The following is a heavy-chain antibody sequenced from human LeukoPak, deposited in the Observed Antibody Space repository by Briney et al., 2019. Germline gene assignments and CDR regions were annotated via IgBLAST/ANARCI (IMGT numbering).Heavy chain of an antibody. CDR2: IYYSGST. V-gene: IGHV4-59*08. CDR1: GGSISSYY. J-gene: IGHJ5*02. D-gene: IGHD5-24*01. Sequence: PSETLSLTCTVSGGSISSYYWSWIRQPLGKGLEWIGYIYYSGSTNYNPSLKSRVTGFVDTSKHQFSLKLSSVTAADTAVYYCARRVVESAIITEHNWFDPWGQGTLVTVSS. CDR3: ARRVVESAIITEHNWFDP.